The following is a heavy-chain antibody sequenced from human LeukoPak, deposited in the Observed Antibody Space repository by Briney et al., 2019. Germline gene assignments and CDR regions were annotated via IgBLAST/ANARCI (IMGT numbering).Heavy chain of an antibody. CDR2: IRYDGSNK. D-gene: IGHD3-10*01. CDR3: AKGLLLWFGGAESIEAFDY. CDR1: GFTFSSYG. J-gene: IGHJ4*02. V-gene: IGHV3-30*02. Sequence: GGSLRLSCAASGFTFSSYGMHWVRQAPGKGLEWVAFIRYDGSNKYYADSVKGRFTISRDNSKNTLYLPMNSLRAEDTAVYYCAKGLLLWFGGAESIEAFDYWGQGTLVTVSS.